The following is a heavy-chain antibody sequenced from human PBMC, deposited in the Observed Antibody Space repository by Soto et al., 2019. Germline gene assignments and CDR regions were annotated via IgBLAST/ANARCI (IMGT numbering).Heavy chain of an antibody. CDR2: IYTSGST. CDR3: ARDQLVRCSTTSCSTNWFDP. Sequence: SETLSLTCTVSGGSISSYYCSWIRQPAGKGLEWIGRIYTSGSTNYNPSLKSRVTMSVDTSKNQFSLKLSSVTAADTAVYYCARDQLVRCSTTSCSTNWFDPWGQGTLVTVSS. J-gene: IGHJ5*02. D-gene: IGHD2-2*02. V-gene: IGHV4-4*07. CDR1: GGSISSYY.